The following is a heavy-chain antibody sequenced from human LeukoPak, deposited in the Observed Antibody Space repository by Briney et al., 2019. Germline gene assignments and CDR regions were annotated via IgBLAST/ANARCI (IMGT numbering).Heavy chain of an antibody. D-gene: IGHD3-3*01. CDR1: GFTFSSYA. CDR2: ISGSGGSS. V-gene: IGHV3-23*01. CDR3: AKGSYYDFWSGYYGFDY. Sequence: GGSLRLSCAASGFTFSSYAMSWVRQAPGKGLEWVSAISGSGGSSYYADSVKGRFTISRDNSKNTLYLQMNSLRAEDTAVYYCAKGSYYDFWSGYYGFDYWAQGTLVTVSS. J-gene: IGHJ4*02.